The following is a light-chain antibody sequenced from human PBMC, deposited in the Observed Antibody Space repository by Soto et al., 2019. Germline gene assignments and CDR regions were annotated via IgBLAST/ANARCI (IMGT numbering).Light chain of an antibody. CDR1: QNINNY. CDR2: DAS. Sequence: DIQMTQSPSSLSASVGSRVTITFQASQNINNYLNWYQQKPGRAPKLLIYDASNLEAGVPSRFRGSGSGTDSTFTISRLQPEDIATYYCQQYENLPTFGQGTRLEIK. V-gene: IGKV1-33*01. J-gene: IGKJ5*01. CDR3: QQYENLPT.